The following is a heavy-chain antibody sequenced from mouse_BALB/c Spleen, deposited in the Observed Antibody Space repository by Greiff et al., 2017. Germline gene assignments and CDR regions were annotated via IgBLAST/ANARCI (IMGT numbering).Heavy chain of an antibody. CDR1: GYSITSDYA. CDR3: ARWGLRSYYFDY. J-gene: IGHJ2*01. CDR2: ISYSGST. V-gene: IGHV3-2*02. D-gene: IGHD1-1*01. Sequence: EVQRVESGPGLVKPSQSLSLTCTVTGYSITSDYAWNWIRQFPGNKLEWMGYISYSGSTSYNPSLKSRISITRDTSKNQFFLQLNSVTTEDTATYYCARWGLRSYYFDYWGQGTTLTVSS.